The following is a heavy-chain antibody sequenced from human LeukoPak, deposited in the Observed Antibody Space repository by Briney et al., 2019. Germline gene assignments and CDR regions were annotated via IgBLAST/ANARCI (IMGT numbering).Heavy chain of an antibody. J-gene: IGHJ4*02. CDR2: ISGSGDNT. V-gene: IGHV3-23*01. Sequence: GGSLRLSCAASGFSFSSYAMSRVRQAPGKGLEWVSSISGSGDNTYYAESVKGRFTISRDNSRNTLFLQMNSLRAEDTAVFYCAKRSGYTTGWFFDFWGQGTLVTVSS. CDR3: AKRSGYTTGWFFDF. CDR1: GFSFSSYA. D-gene: IGHD6-19*01.